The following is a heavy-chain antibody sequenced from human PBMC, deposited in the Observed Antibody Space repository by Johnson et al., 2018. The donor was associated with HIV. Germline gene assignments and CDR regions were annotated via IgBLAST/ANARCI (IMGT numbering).Heavy chain of an antibody. CDR1: GFTFDDYG. J-gene: IGHJ3*01. D-gene: IGHD3-16*01. Sequence: LVESGGGVVRPGGSLRLSCAASGFTFDDYGISWVRQAPGKGLEWVSGISWNGGKTAYVDSVKGRFTFSRDNGKNSLYLHMNSLRGEDTAMYYCAKDGGRWSYSFDVWGQGTMVSVSS. CDR2: ISWNGGKT. CDR3: AKDGGRWSYSFDV. V-gene: IGHV3-20*04.